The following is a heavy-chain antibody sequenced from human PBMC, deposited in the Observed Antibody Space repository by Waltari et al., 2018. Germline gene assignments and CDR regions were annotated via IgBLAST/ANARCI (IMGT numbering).Heavy chain of an antibody. V-gene: IGHV1-24*01. CDR1: GYTLTELS. J-gene: IGHJ6*02. CDR2: FDPEDGET. Sequence: QVQLVQSGAEVKKPGASVKVSCKVSGYTLTELSLHWVRQAPGKGLEWMGGFDPEDGETIYAQKFQGRVTMTEDTSTDTAYMELSSLRSEDTAVYYCATGGYSSGWSGYGMDVWGQGTTVTVSS. CDR3: ATGGYSSGWSGYGMDV. D-gene: IGHD6-19*01.